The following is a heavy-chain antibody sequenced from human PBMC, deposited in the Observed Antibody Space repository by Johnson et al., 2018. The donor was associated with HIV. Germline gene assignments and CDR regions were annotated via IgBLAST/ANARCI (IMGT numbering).Heavy chain of an antibody. CDR3: ASGDDDGF. CDR1: RFTFSSYG. CDR2: ITGSGTVV. J-gene: IGHJ4*03. D-gene: IGHD5-12*01. V-gene: IGHV3-48*01. Sequence: VQLVESGGGVVQPGGSLRLSCAASRFTFSSYGMHWVRQAPGKGLEWVSYITGSGTVVYYANSVKGRFTISRDNSRNTLYLQMNSLRPEDTAVYYCASGDDDGFWGRGTLVTVSS.